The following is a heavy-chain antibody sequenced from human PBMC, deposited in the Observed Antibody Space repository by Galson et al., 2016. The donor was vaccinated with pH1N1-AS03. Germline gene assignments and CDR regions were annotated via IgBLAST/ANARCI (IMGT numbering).Heavy chain of an antibody. V-gene: IGHV2-5*02. CDR3: ARTAGWLPDF. CDR1: GFSLPTSAVG. D-gene: IGHD3-9*01. J-gene: IGHJ4*02. CDR2: IYCDDDK. Sequence: PALVKPTQTLTLTCTFSGFSLPTSAVGVVWIRQPPGKALERLALIYCDDDKRYNSSLKSRLTITKDTSKNQVVLTMTNMDPVDTATYYCARTAGWLPDFWGQGTLVTVSS.